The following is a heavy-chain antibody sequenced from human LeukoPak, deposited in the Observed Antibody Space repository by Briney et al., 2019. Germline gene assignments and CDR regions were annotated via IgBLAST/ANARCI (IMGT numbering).Heavy chain of an antibody. V-gene: IGHV5-51*01. Sequence: GESLKISCKGSGYSFTSYWIGWVRQMPGKGLEWMGIIYPGDSDTRYSPSFQGQVTISADKSISTAYLQWSSLKASDTAMYYCARLPTWYSSGWTLDYWGQGTLVTVSS. J-gene: IGHJ4*02. D-gene: IGHD6-19*01. CDR2: IYPGDSDT. CDR1: GYSFTSYW. CDR3: ARLPTWYSSGWTLDY.